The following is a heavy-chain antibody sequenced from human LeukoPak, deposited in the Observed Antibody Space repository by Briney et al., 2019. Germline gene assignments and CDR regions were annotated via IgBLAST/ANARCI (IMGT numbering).Heavy chain of an antibody. D-gene: IGHD1-14*01. CDR3: ASNRGSDY. CDR1: GFTFSNYA. J-gene: IGHJ4*02. CDR2: ISYDGSKN. Sequence: GRSLRLSCVASGFTFSNYAMHWVRQAPGKGLEWVASISYDGSKNYYADSVKGRFSISRVNSKSTLYLEMDSLRAEDTAVYYCASNRGSDYWGQGTLVTVSS. V-gene: IGHV3-30*01.